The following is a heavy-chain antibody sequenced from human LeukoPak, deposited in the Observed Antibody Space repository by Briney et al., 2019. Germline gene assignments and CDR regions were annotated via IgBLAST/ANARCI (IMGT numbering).Heavy chain of an antibody. CDR1: GFIFSSYD. J-gene: IGHJ4*02. V-gene: IGHV3-30*02. Sequence: PGGSLRLSCVASGFIFSSYDMHWVRQAPGKGLEWVALIRFDGSNGYYTDPVKGRFTISRDNSKNTLYLHMSSLRTEDTAVYYCARVFRGYYFDYWGQGTLVTVSS. D-gene: IGHD2-15*01. CDR3: ARVFRGYYFDY. CDR2: IRFDGSNG.